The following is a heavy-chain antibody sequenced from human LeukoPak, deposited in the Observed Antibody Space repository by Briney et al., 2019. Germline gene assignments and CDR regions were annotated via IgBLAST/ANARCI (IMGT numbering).Heavy chain of an antibody. CDR3: ARGHYSSSDAFDI. V-gene: IGHV4-4*07. CDR1: GASINVMTNY. D-gene: IGHD6-13*01. J-gene: IGHJ3*02. Sequence: SETLSLTCSVSGASINVMTNYWSWIRQPAGQGLEWIGRIYTSGSTNYNPSLKSRVTMSEDTSKNQFSLKLSSVTAADTAVYYCARGHYSSSDAFDIWGQGTMVTVSS. CDR2: IYTSGST.